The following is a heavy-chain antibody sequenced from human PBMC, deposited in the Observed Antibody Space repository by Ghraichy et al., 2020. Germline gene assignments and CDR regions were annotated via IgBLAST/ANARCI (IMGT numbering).Heavy chain of an antibody. CDR3: ARGYYDILTGYYSPGAFDY. J-gene: IGHJ4*02. Sequence: SQTLSLTCTVSGGSISSDYWCWIWHPQQKGLEWMGYIYYSGSTNYNPSLKSRVTISVDTAKTQYYLKLSAATAADTAEYFCARGYYDILTGYYSPGAFDYWGQGTLVTVSP. CDR2: IYYSGST. V-gene: IGHV4-59*01. CDR1: GGSISSDY. D-gene: IGHD3-9*01.